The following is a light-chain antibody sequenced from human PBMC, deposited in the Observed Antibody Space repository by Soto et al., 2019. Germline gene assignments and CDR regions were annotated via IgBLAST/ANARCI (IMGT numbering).Light chain of an antibody. CDR1: QFIISSY. Sequence: EIVLTQSPGTLSLSPGEGATLSCRASQFIISSYLAWFQQKPGQAPRLLIYGASSRATGIPDRFSGSGSGTHFTLTISRLEPEDFGVYYCQQYGSSPLTFGPGTKVDIK. CDR3: QQYGSSPLT. J-gene: IGKJ3*01. CDR2: GAS. V-gene: IGKV3-20*01.